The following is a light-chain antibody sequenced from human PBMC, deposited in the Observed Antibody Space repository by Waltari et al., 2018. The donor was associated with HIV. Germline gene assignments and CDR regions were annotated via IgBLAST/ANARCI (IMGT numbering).Light chain of an antibody. CDR1: QSITTS. J-gene: IGKJ4*01. Sequence: MTQSPSSLSASVGDRVTIACRASQSITTSLNWYQHKPGKAPKVLIYDASSLQTGVPSRFSGSGSGTDFTLTISGLQPEDFATYYCQQSYTTVTFGGGTKVEIK. V-gene: IGKV1-39*01. CDR3: QQSYTTVT. CDR2: DAS.